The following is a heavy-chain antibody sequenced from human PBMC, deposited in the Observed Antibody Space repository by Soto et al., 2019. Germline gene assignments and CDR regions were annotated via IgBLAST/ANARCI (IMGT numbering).Heavy chain of an antibody. J-gene: IGHJ4*02. CDR2: INPSGGST. V-gene: IGHV1-46*01. CDR1: GYTFTSYY. D-gene: IGHD6-13*01. Sequence: ASVKVSCKASGYTFTSYYIHWVRQAPGQGLEWMGIINPSGGSTSYAQKFQGRVTITADKSTSTAYMELSSLRSEDTAVYYCARDGYSSSWYGQPFDYWGQGTLVTVSS. CDR3: ARDGYSSSWYGQPFDY.